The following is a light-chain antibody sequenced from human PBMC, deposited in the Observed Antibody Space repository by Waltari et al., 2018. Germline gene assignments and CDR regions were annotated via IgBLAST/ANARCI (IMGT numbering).Light chain of an antibody. CDR1: SSDIGRYNY. Sequence: QSALTQPASVSGSPGQSITISCTGTSSDIGRYNYVSWYQQHPGKALKLIIYDVNNQPAGISDRCSGSKSANTASLTISGLQVEDEADYFCSSYTSTTTPFVFGSGTKVTVL. CDR3: SSYTSTTTPFV. V-gene: IGLV2-14*03. CDR2: DVN. J-gene: IGLJ1*01.